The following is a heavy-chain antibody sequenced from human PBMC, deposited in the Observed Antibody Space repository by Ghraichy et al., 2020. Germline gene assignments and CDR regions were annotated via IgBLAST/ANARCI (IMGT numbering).Heavy chain of an antibody. Sequence: SETLSLTCAVYGGSFSGYYWSWIRQPPGKGLEWIGEINHSGSTNYNPSLKSRVTISVDTSKNQFSLKLSSVTAADTAVYYCARRPSSTSRSWGYWGQGTLVTVSS. CDR2: INHSGST. D-gene: IGHD2-2*01. J-gene: IGHJ4*02. V-gene: IGHV4-34*01. CDR3: ARRPSSTSRSWGY. CDR1: GGSFSGYY.